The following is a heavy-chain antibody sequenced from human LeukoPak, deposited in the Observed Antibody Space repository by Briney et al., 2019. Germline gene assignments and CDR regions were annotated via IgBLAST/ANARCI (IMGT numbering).Heavy chain of an antibody. CDR2: ISYDGSNK. Sequence: GGSLRLSCAASGFTFSSYAMHWVRQAPGKGLEWVAVISYDGSNKYYADSVKGRFTISRDNSKNTLYLQMNSLRAEDTAVYYCARDGIVVVPAAIPSSNWFDPWGQGTLVTVSS. CDR1: GFTFSSYA. V-gene: IGHV3-30-3*01. D-gene: IGHD2-2*01. J-gene: IGHJ5*02. CDR3: ARDGIVVVPAAIPSSNWFDP.